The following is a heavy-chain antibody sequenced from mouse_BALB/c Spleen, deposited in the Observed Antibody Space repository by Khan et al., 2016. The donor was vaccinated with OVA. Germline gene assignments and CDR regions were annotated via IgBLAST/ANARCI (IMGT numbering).Heavy chain of an antibody. CDR3: AKTGYAMDY. CDR2: IWAGGST. CDR1: EFSLTSFG. Sequence: QVQLKESGPGLVAPSQSLSITCTVSEFSLTSFGVHWVRQPPGKGLEWLGLIWAGGSTNYNSALMSRLSISKDNSKSQVFLKMNSLQTDDTAMYYCAKTGYAMDYWGQGTSVTVSS. D-gene: IGHD4-1*01. V-gene: IGHV2-9*02. J-gene: IGHJ4*01.